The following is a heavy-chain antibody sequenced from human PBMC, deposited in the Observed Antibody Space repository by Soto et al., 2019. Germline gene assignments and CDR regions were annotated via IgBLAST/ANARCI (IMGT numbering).Heavy chain of an antibody. V-gene: IGHV1-3*01. Sequence: SXKVSFKASGYTXASYTLDLVRQAPGQSFEWLGWISAGNCITKSSKKFKDMVTFDRNTSASTVSMELNSLRSEYTSIYSCARVSMAPHAGIFYYDYWGQGSLGTVSS. J-gene: IGHJ4*01. CDR2: ISAGNCIT. CDR1: GYTXASYT. D-gene: IGHD6-13*01. CDR3: ARVSMAPHAGIFYYDY.